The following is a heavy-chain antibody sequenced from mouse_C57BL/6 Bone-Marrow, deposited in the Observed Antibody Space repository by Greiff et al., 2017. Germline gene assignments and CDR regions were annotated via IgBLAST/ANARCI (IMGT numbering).Heavy chain of an antibody. CDR3: AREVYYSNYLYAMDY. Sequence: EVKLVESEGGLVQPGSSMKLSCTASGFTFSDYYMAWVRQVPEKGLEWVANINYDGSSTYYLDSLKSRFIISRDNAKNILYLQMSSLKSEDTATYYCAREVYYSNYLYAMDYWGQGTSVTVSS. V-gene: IGHV5-16*01. CDR2: INYDGSST. CDR1: GFTFSDYY. D-gene: IGHD2-5*01. J-gene: IGHJ4*01.